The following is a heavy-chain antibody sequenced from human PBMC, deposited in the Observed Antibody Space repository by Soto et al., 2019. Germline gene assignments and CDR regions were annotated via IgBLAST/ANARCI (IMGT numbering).Heavy chain of an antibody. CDR3: ARGQVVAAKH. V-gene: IGHV4-30-2*01. CDR1: GGSISSGGYS. CDR2: IYHSGST. D-gene: IGHD2-15*01. J-gene: IGHJ4*02. Sequence: SETLSLTCAVSGGSISSGGYSWSWIRQPPGKGLEWIGYIYHSGSTYYNPSLKSRVTISVDRSKNQFSLKLSSVTAADTAVYYCARGQVVAAKHWGQGTLVTVSS.